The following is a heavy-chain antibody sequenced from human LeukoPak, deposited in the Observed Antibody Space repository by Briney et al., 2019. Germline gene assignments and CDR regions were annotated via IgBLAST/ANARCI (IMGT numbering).Heavy chain of an antibody. CDR1: GGTFSSYA. Sequence: SVKVSCKASGGTFSSYAISWVRQAPGQGLEWMGGIIPIFGTANYAQKFQGRVTITADKSTSTAYMELSSLRSEDTAVYYCASYYDYVWGSYGYFDYWGQGTLVTVSS. D-gene: IGHD3-16*01. V-gene: IGHV1-69*06. CDR2: IIPIFGTA. CDR3: ASYYDYVWGSYGYFDY. J-gene: IGHJ4*02.